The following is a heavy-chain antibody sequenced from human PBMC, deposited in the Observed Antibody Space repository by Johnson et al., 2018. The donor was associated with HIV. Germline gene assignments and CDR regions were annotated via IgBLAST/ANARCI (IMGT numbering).Heavy chain of an antibody. V-gene: IGHV3-11*04. D-gene: IGHD3-16*01. CDR2: ISSTKNTI. CDR3: VRDAFDYRDASGRFGGAGFDI. CDR1: GFTFGDYY. J-gene: IGHJ3*02. Sequence: QVQLVESGGGLVKPGGSLRLSCAASGFTFGDYYMSWIRQAQGKGLEWVSYISSTKNTIYYADSVKGRFTISRDNAKNSLSPQMNSLRAEDTAVYYCVRDAFDYRDASGRFGGAGFDIWGQGTVVTVSS.